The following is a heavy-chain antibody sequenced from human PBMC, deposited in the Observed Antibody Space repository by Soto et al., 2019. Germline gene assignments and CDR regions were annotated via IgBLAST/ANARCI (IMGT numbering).Heavy chain of an antibody. CDR2: ITSSGSSI. CDR3: ARDRSGSWYGRGYYYYGMDV. J-gene: IGHJ6*02. CDR1: GFTFSDHY. D-gene: IGHD6-13*01. Sequence: QVQLVESGGGLVKPGGSLRLSCATSGFTFSDHYMSWIRQAPGKGLEYISYITSSGSSIYYADSVKGRFTISRDNAKNSLYRQINSLRAEDTAVYYCARDRSGSWYGRGYYYYGMDVWGQGTTVTVSS. V-gene: IGHV3-11*01.